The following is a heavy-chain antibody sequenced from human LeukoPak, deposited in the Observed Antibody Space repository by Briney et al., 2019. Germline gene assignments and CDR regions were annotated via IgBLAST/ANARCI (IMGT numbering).Heavy chain of an antibody. V-gene: IGHV3-74*01. CDR3: AKEPSYATNYFEY. CDR1: GXTFSDYW. CDR2: INSDGSHT. J-gene: IGHJ4*02. Sequence: GGSLRLSCAASGXTFSDYWMHWVREAPGKGLVWVSRINSDGSHTDYADSVKGRFSLSRDNAKNTLYLQMNSLRVEDTALYYCAKEPSYATNYFEYWGQGTLVTVSS.